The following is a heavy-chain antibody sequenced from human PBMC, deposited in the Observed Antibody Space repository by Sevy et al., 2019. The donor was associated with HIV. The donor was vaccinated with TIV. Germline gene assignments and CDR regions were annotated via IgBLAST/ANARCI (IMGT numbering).Heavy chain of an antibody. V-gene: IGHV3-23*01. D-gene: IGHD6-13*01. CDR3: AKDSSSWYYYFDY. J-gene: IGHJ4*02. CDR1: GFTFSSYA. CDR2: ISGSGGST. Sequence: GGSLILSCAASGFTFSSYAMSWVRQAPGKGLEWVSAISGSGGSTYYADSVKGRFTISRDNSKNTLYLQMNSLRAEDTAVYYCAKDSSSWYYYFDYWGQGTLVTVSS.